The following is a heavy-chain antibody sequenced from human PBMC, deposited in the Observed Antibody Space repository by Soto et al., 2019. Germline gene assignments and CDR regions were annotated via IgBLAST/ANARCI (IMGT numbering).Heavy chain of an antibody. V-gene: IGHV1-3*05. CDR1: GYTFTKYA. CDR2: INAGNGNT. D-gene: IGHD6-19*01. Sequence: QVQLVQSGAEEKKPGASVKVSCKASGYTFTKYAIHWVRQAPGQRLEWMGWINAGNGNTKYSQKFQGRVTITRDTSASTAYMELSSLRSEDTAVYYCAKDQGVCSGGPPGGYWGQGTLVTVSS. J-gene: IGHJ4*02. CDR3: AKDQGVCSGGPPGGY.